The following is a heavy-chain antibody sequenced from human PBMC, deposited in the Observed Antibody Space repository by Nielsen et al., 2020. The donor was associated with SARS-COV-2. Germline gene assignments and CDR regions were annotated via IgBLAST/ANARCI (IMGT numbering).Heavy chain of an antibody. CDR2: IDWDDDK. J-gene: IGHJ4*02. CDR3: ARTHYIAVAAPFDY. D-gene: IGHD6-19*01. V-gene: IGHV2-70*11. Sequence: SGPTLVKPTQTLTLTCTFSGFSLSTSGMCVSWIRQPPGKALEWLARIDWDDDKYYSTFLKTRLTISKDTSKNQVVLTMTNMDPVDTATYYCARTHYIAVAAPFDYWGQGTLVTVSS. CDR1: GFSLSTSGMC.